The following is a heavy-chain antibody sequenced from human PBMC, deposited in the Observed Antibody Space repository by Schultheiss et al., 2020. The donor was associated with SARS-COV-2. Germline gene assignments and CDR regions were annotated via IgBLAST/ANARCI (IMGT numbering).Heavy chain of an antibody. CDR2: INPNSGGT. V-gene: IGHV1-2*04. CDR3: ARDRGRRSCSSTSCYNYYYYGMDV. J-gene: IGHJ6*02. Sequence: ASVKVSCKASGYTFTSYDINWVRQATGQGLEWMGWINPNSGGTNYAQKFQGWVTMTRDTSISTAYMELSRLRSEDTAVYYCARDRGRRSCSSTSCYNYYYYGMDVWGQGTTVTVSS. D-gene: IGHD2-2*01. CDR1: GYTFTSYD.